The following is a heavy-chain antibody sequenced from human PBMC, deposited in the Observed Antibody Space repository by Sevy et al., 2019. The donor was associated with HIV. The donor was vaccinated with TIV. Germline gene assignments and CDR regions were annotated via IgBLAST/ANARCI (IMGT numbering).Heavy chain of an antibody. CDR2: TRNKPDSYTT. CDR3: ATHAGIAAAGRVFDY. CDR1: GFTFSDHY. V-gene: IGHV3-72*01. D-gene: IGHD6-13*01. Sequence: GGSLRLSCAASGFTFSDHYMEWVRQAPGKGLEWVGRTRNKPDSYTTEYAASVKGRFTISRDDSKNSLYLQMNSLKTEDTAVYYCATHAGIAAAGRVFDYWGQGSLVTVSS. J-gene: IGHJ4*02.